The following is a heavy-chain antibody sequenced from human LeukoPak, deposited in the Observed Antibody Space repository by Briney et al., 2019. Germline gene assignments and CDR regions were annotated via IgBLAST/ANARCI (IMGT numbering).Heavy chain of an antibody. D-gene: IGHD5-18*01. Sequence: GASVKVSCKASGDTFTDYEINWVRQASGQGLEWMGWTNPSSRNRAYAPKFEGRVTMTTDTSTSTAYMELRSLTSEDTAVYYCARNPSRSDTYFDLWGQGTLVTVSS. CDR2: TNPSSRNR. J-gene: IGHJ4*02. CDR1: GDTFTDYE. V-gene: IGHV1-8*01. CDR3: ARNPSRSDTYFDL.